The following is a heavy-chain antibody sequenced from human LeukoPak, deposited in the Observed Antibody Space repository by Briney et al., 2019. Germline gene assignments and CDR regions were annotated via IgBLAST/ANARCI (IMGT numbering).Heavy chain of an antibody. CDR3: ARTYASGSRRYWYFDL. CDR2: ISRSSSYI. J-gene: IGHJ2*01. V-gene: IGHV3-21*01. D-gene: IGHD3-10*01. Sequence: GGSLRLSCAASGFTLNNYGINWVRQAPGKGPEGVSFISRSSSYIFYADSVKGRFTTSRDNAKNSLYLQMNSLRAEDTAVYYCARTYASGSRRYWYFDLWGRGTLVTV. CDR1: GFTLNNYG.